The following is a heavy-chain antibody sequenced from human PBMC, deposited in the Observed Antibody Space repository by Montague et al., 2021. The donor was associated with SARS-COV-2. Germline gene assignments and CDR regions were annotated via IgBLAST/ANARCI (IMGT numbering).Heavy chain of an antibody. V-gene: IGHV4-61*02. CDR3: ARLLRWGLIATEYYFDY. J-gene: IGHJ4*02. D-gene: IGHD6-25*01. CDR1: GGSISSGSYY. Sequence: TLSLTCTVSGGSISSGSYYWSWIRQPAGKGLEWIGRIYTSGSTNYNPSLKSRVTISVDTSKNQFPLKLSSVTAADTAVYYCARLLRWGLIATEYYFDYWGQGTLVTVSS. CDR2: IYTSGST.